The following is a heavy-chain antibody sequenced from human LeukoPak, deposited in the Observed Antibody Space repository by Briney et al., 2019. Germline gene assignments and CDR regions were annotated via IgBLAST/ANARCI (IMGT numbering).Heavy chain of an antibody. CDR3: ARGLVGATSDAYFDY. D-gene: IGHD1-26*01. CDR1: GFTFSDYY. CDR2: ISSSSTI. J-gene: IGHJ4*02. Sequence: GGSLRLSCAASGFTFSDYYMSWIRQAPGKGLEWVSYISSSSTIYYADSVKGRSTISRDNAKNSLYLQMNSLRAEDTAVYYCARGLVGATSDAYFDYWGQGTLVTVSS. V-gene: IGHV3-69-1*01.